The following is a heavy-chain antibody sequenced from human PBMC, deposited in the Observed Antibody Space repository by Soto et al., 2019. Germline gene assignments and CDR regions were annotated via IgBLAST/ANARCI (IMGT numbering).Heavy chain of an antibody. J-gene: IGHJ4*02. V-gene: IGHV3-13*01. CDR3: GRGTADGSGREYIDY. Sequence: EVQLEESGGGLVQPGGSLRLSCETSGFSFSDYDMHWVRQAPGKGLQWVSAVGTEGDTYYPDSVKCRVTVSRDNGKTSLLGEMKTLIAGDTAIYYWGRGTADGSGREYIDYWGQGTLGTVSS. D-gene: IGHD3-10*01. CDR1: GFSFSDYD. CDR2: VGTEGDT.